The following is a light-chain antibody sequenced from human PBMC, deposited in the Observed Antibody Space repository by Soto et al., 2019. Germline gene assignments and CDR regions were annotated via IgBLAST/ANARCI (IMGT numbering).Light chain of an antibody. CDR3: QQYSSSPGT. V-gene: IGKV3-20*01. CDR1: QSASSSY. J-gene: IGKJ1*01. CDR2: GAS. Sequence: EIVLTQSPGTLSLSPGERATLSCRASQSASSSYLAWYQQKPGQAPRLLIYGASSRATGIPDRFSGSGSGTDFTLTISRLVPEDFAVYYCQQYSSSPGTFGQGTKVEIK.